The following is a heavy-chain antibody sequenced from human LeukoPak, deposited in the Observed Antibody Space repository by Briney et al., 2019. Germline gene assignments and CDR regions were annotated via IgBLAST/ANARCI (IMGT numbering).Heavy chain of an antibody. J-gene: IGHJ5*02. D-gene: IGHD3-9*01. V-gene: IGHV4-59*01. Sequence: KSSETLSLTCTVSGGSISYYYWIWIRQSPGKGLEGIGQIYYTGSTYYNPSLKRRVTISVDTSRNQFSLNLTSVPAADTAVYYCARGGTYNDILSFDPWGQGTLVTVSS. CDR1: GGSISYYY. CDR3: ARGGTYNDILSFDP. CDR2: IYYTGST.